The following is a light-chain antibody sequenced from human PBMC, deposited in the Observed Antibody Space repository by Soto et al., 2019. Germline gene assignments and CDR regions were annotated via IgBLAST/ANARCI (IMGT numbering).Light chain of an antibody. Sequence: SPATLSLSPGERATLSCRASQSVSSYLAWYQQKPGQAPRLLIYDASNRATGIPARFSGSGSGTDFTLTISSLEPEDFAVYYCQQRSTFGQGTRLEIK. CDR1: QSVSSY. CDR3: QQRST. J-gene: IGKJ5*01. CDR2: DAS. V-gene: IGKV3-11*01.